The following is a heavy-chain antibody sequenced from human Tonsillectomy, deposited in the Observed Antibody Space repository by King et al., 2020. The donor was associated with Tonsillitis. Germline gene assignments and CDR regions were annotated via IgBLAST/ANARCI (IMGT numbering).Heavy chain of an antibody. CDR2: INHSGST. D-gene: IGHD5-18*01. CDR3: ARIGYSYGHDY. CDR1: GGSFSGYY. Sequence: VQLQQWGAGLLKPSEPLSLTCAVYGGSFSGYYWSWIRQPPGKGLEWIGEINHSGSTNYNPSLKSRVTISVDTSKNQFSLKLSSVTAADTAVYYCARIGYSYGHDYWGQGTLVTVSS. J-gene: IGHJ4*02. V-gene: IGHV4-34*01.